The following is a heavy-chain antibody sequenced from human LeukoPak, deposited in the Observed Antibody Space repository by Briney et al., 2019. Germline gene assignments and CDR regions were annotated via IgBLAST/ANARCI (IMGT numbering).Heavy chain of an antibody. CDR3: ARDMWDGYNTYSFDS. Sequence: PGGSLKLSCAASGFIFDEYTMHWVRQAPGKGLEWVALISWDAGDSYYADSVRGRFTISRDNSDNSLFLQMNSLGTEDTALYYCARDMWDGYNTYSFDSRGQGTLVIVSS. V-gene: IGHV3-43*01. J-gene: IGHJ4*02. CDR1: GFIFDEYT. CDR2: ISWDAGDS. D-gene: IGHD5-24*01.